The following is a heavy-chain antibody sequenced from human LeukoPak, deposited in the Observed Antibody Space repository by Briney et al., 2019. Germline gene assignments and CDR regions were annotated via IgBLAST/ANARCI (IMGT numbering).Heavy chain of an antibody. Sequence: ASVKVSCKPAGYTFGTHWMHWVRQAPGQGLEWMAIINPSGDFRSYAQKFQGRVTVTRDMSTRTVYMELSDLRPEDTALYYCARDYSGQWEQLTGWWIDPWGQGTLVIVSS. V-gene: IGHV1-46*01. CDR3: ARDYSGQWEQLTGWWIDP. J-gene: IGHJ5*02. CDR1: GYTFGTHW. CDR2: INPSGDFR. D-gene: IGHD1-26*01.